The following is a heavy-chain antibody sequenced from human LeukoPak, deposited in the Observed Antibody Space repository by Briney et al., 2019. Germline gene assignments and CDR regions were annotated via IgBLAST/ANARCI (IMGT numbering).Heavy chain of an antibody. Sequence: GGSLRLSCAASGFTFSDYYMSWIRQAPGKGLEWGSYISSSGSTIYYADSVKGRFTISRDNAKNSLYLHMNSLIAEDTAVYYCARVGLRFLEWLLPGHFDYWGQGTLVTVSS. CDR2: ISSSGSTI. CDR1: GFTFSDYY. CDR3: ARVGLRFLEWLLPGHFDY. V-gene: IGHV3-11*04. J-gene: IGHJ4*02. D-gene: IGHD3-3*01.